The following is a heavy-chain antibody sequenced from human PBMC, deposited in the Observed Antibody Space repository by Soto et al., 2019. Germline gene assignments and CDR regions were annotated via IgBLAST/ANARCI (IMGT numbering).Heavy chain of an antibody. CDR3: ARGNRVDCGSTSCYRDWCDR. CDR1: GYTFTSYG. J-gene: IGHJ5*02. CDR2: ISAYNGNT. Sequence: VASVKVSCKASGYTFTSYGISWVRQAPGQGLEWMGWISAYNGNTNYAQKLQGRVTMTTDTSTSTAYMELRSLRSDDTAVYYCARGNRVDCGSTSCYRDWCDRWGQGTLVTVSS. V-gene: IGHV1-18*04. D-gene: IGHD2-2*01.